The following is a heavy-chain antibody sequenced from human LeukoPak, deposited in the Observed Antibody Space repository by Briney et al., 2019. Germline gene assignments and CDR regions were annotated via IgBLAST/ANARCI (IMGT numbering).Heavy chain of an antibody. D-gene: IGHD3-3*01. CDR1: GFTFSSYG. V-gene: IGHV3-30*02. Sequence: GGSLRLSCAASGFTFSSYGMHWVRQAPGKGLEWVAFIRYDGSNKYYADSVKGRFTISRDNSKNTLYLHVNSLRPEDTAVYYCVTNFGPDVDWGQGTLVTVSS. J-gene: IGHJ4*02. CDR3: VTNFGPDVD. CDR2: IRYDGSNK.